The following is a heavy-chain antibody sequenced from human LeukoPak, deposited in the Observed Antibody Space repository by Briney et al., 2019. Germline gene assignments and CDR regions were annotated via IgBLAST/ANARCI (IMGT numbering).Heavy chain of an antibody. Sequence: SETRSLTCTVSGGSISSYYWSWIRQPPGKGLEWIGYIYYSGSTNYNPSLKSRVTISVDTSKNQFSLKLSSVTAADTAVYYCARAIHDYSYYYMDVWGKGTTVTVSS. V-gene: IGHV4-59*01. CDR2: IYYSGST. CDR3: ARAIHDYSYYYMDV. J-gene: IGHJ6*03. CDR1: GGSISSYY.